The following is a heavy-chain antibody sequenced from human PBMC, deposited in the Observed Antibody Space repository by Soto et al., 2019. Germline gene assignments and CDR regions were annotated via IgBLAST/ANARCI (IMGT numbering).Heavy chain of an antibody. CDR1: GDSISPYY. J-gene: IGHJ5*02. Sequence: PSETLSLTCTASGDSISPYYWSWIRQPPGKGLEWVGYIYYGGTTSYNPSLKSRVTISVETSKSQISLRLGSVTAADTAVYYCARLGEYYQSLDPWVPGTLVT. V-gene: IGHV4-59*08. CDR3: ARLGEYYQSLDP. CDR2: IYYGGTT. D-gene: IGHD2-2*01.